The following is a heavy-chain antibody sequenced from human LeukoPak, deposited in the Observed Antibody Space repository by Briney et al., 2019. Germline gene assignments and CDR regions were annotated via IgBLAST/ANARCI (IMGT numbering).Heavy chain of an antibody. D-gene: IGHD3-10*01. V-gene: IGHV4-34*01. Sequence: SETLSLTCADYGGSLNGYYWTWIRQTPGEGLEWIGEINNSGSTNYNASLKRRVTITVNTSMNQFYLRLTSVSAADTAGYYCARISGGYWGQGTPVTVSS. J-gene: IGHJ4*02. CDR2: INNSGST. CDR1: GGSLNGYY. CDR3: ARISGGY.